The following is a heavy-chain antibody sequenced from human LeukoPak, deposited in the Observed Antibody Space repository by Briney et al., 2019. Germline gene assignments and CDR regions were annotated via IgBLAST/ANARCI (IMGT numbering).Heavy chain of an antibody. CDR2: INPSGGST. V-gene: IGHV1-46*01. D-gene: IGHD3-10*01. Sequence: ASVKVSCKTSGYTFTKYYIHWVRQAPGQGLEWMGVINPSGGSTVYAQKFQGRLTVTSDTSTSTAYMELSSLRSEDTAMFYCATEDATGNYYFPFDYWGQGTLVTVSS. J-gene: IGHJ4*02. CDR3: ATEDATGNYYFPFDY. CDR1: GYTFTKYY.